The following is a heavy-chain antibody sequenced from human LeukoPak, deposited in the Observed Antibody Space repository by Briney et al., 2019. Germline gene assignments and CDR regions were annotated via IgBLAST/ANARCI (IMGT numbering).Heavy chain of an antibody. Sequence: SQTLSLTCTVSGGSISSGSYYWSWIRQPAGKGLEWIGRIYTSGSTNYNPSLKSRVTISVDTSKNQFSLKLSSVTAADTAVYYCARDQVIYCSGGSCTHDAFDIWGQGTMDTVSS. D-gene: IGHD2-15*01. CDR1: GGSISSGSYY. CDR3: ARDQVIYCSGGSCTHDAFDI. V-gene: IGHV4-61*02. J-gene: IGHJ3*02. CDR2: IYTSGST.